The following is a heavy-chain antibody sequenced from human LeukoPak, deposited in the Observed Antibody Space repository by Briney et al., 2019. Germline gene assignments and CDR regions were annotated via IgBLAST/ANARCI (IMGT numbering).Heavy chain of an antibody. CDR2: IHPNRGDA. CDR1: GYTFTDYY. V-gene: IGHV1-2*02. Sequence: ASVKVSCKAFGYTFTDYYTQWVRQAPGQGLEWMGWIHPNRGDANYGQKFQGRVTMTRDTSIATAYLELSSLTSDDTAVYYCARETSEAFETWGQGTLVTVSS. D-gene: IGHD2-2*01. J-gene: IGHJ5*02. CDR3: ARETSEAFET.